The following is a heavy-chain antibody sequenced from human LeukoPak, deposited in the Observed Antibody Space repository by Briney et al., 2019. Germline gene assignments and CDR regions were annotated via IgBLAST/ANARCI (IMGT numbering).Heavy chain of an antibody. J-gene: IGHJ2*01. Sequence: GGSLRLSCAASGFTFSSYSMNWVRQAPGKGLEWISYISSSSGSTYDADSVKGRFTISRDNAKNSLYLQMNSLRAGDTAVYYCAREMGDKYSSSWALDLWGRGTLVTVSS. CDR1: GFTFSSYS. D-gene: IGHD6-13*01. CDR2: ISSSSGST. CDR3: AREMGDKYSSSWALDL. V-gene: IGHV3-48*01.